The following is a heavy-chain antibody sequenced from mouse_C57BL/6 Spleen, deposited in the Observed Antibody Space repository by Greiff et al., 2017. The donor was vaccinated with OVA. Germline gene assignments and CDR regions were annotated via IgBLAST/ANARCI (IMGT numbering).Heavy chain of an antibody. CDR2: INPGSGGT. D-gene: IGHD1-1*01. CDR3: AREGYYGSSYGYCDV. J-gene: IGHJ1*03. CDR1: GYAFTNYL. V-gene: IGHV1-54*01. Sequence: QVQLQQSGAELVRPGTSVKVSCKASGYAFTNYLIEWVKQRPGQGLEWIGVINPGSGGTNYNEKCKGKATLTADKSSSTAYMQLSSLTSEDSAVYVCAREGYYGSSYGYCDVWGTGTTVTVSS.